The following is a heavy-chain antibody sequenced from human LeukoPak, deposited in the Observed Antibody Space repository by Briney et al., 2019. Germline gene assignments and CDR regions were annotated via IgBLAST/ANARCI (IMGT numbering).Heavy chain of an antibody. CDR2: INTNTGNP. V-gene: IGHV7-4-1*02. CDR1: GYTLTNYA. CDR3: ARDLSGAAGHFDF. D-gene: IGHD6-13*01. Sequence: ASVKVSCKASGYTLTNYAMNWVRQAPGQGLEWVGRINTNTGNPTYAQGFTGRFVFSLDTSVSTAYLQISSLKAEDTAVYYCARDLSGAAGHFDFWGQGTLVTVSS. J-gene: IGHJ4*02.